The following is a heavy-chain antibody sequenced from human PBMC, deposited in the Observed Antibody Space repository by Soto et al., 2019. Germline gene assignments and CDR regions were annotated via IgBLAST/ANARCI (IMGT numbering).Heavy chain of an antibody. CDR2: LYYIETT. V-gene: IGHV4-59*01. D-gene: IGHD1-26*01. Sequence: SETLSLTCTVSGGSINEYYCSWIRQPPGKGLEWIGYLYYIETTNYNPSLKSRVTISVDTSKNQFSLKLSSVTAADTAVYYCARADYSGSAVRYWGQGTLAT. CDR1: GGSINEYY. CDR3: ARADYSGSAVRY. J-gene: IGHJ4*02.